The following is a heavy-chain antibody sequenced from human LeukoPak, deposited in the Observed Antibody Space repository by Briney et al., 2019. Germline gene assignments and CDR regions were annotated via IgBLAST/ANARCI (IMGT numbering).Heavy chain of an antibody. Sequence: GGSLRLSCAASGFTFSSNAMHWVRQAPGKGLEWVAVIWYDGSNKNYADSVKGRFTISRDNSKNTLYLQMNSLRTEDTAVYYCTRSYSPNLYYFDYWGQGTLVTFSS. CDR3: TRSYSPNLYYFDY. CDR2: IWYDGSNK. J-gene: IGHJ4*02. D-gene: IGHD4-11*01. V-gene: IGHV3-33*08. CDR1: GFTFSSNA.